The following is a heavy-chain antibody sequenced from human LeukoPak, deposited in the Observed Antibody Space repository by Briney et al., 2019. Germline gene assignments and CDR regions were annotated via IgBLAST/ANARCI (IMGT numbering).Heavy chain of an antibody. V-gene: IGHV3-23*01. Sequence: GGSLRLSCAAPGFTFSGFAMSWVRRTPGKGLEWVSGISGTGDNTLYADSVKGRFTISRDNSKNTLYLEMNSLRAEDTAIYYCAKMKGHPLPKYYMDVWGQGTTVTVSS. CDR2: ISGTGDNT. J-gene: IGHJ6*01. D-gene: IGHD1-26*01. CDR3: AKMKGHPLPKYYMDV. CDR1: GFTFSGFA.